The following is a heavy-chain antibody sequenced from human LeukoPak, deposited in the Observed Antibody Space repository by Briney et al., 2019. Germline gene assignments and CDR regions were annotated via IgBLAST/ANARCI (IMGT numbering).Heavy chain of an antibody. Sequence: GGSLRLSCTASGFTFGDYAMSWVRQAPGKGLEWVGFIRSKPYGGTTEYAASVKDRFTISRDDSKSVAYLQTNSLKTEDTAVYYCSRGDFYNSSGYYFLFDYRGQGTLVTVSS. CDR1: GFTFGDYA. V-gene: IGHV3-49*04. J-gene: IGHJ4*02. CDR2: IRSKPYGGTT. D-gene: IGHD3-22*01. CDR3: SRGDFYNSSGYYFLFDY.